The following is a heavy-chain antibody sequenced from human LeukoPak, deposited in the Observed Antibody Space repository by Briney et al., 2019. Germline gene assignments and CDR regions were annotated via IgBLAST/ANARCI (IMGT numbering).Heavy chain of an antibody. V-gene: IGHV3-49*03. J-gene: IGHJ6*03. Sequence: GGSLRLSCTAFGFTFGENAMIWFRQSPGKGLEWVSLSRSRAHGGTTEYAASVMGRFTMSRDESKNIAYLQMNSLETEDTAVYCCSRVERSSINNYYYYMAVWGKGTSVTVSS. CDR1: GFTFGENA. CDR3: SRVERSSINNYYYYMAV. CDR2: SRSRAHGGTT. D-gene: IGHD2-2*01.